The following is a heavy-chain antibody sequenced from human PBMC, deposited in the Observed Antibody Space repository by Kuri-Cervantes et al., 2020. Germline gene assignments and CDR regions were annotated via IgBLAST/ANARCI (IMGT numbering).Heavy chain of an antibody. J-gene: IGHJ6*02. CDR3: ARDGTYYYDSSGYYNSYYYYYYGMDV. Sequence: ASVKVSCKASGYTFTGYYMHWVRQAPGQGLEWMGWINPNSGGTNYAQKFQGRVTMTRDTSTSTVYMELSSLRSEDTAVCYCARDGTYYYDSSGYYNSYYYYYYGMDVWGQGTTVTVSS. CDR2: INPNSGGT. CDR1: GYTFTGYY. V-gene: IGHV1-2*02. D-gene: IGHD3-22*01.